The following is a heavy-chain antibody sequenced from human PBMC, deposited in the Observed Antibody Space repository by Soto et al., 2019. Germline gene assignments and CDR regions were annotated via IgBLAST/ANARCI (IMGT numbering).Heavy chain of an antibody. CDR2: VYPSGTT. CDR1: GGSINSYW. Sequence: SETLSLTCSVSGGSINSYWWSWIRQPAGKGLEWIGRVYPSGTTDYNPSLNSRATMSVETSKNQFSLKLSSVTAADTAVYYCARDIGSFAYGEGYWGQGIQVTVSS. D-gene: IGHD3-10*01. J-gene: IGHJ4*02. V-gene: IGHV4-4*07. CDR3: ARDIGSFAYGEGY.